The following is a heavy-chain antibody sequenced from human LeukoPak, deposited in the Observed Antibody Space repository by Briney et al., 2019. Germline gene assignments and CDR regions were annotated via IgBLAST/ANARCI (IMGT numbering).Heavy chain of an antibody. D-gene: IGHD3-10*01. Sequence: SETLSLTCAVSGVSINRYYWSWIRQPPGKGLEWIGYIYYSGSTNYNPSLKSRVTISVDTSKNQFSLKLSSVTAADTAVYYCARQSILWFGEFDYWGQGTLVTVSS. CDR3: ARQSILWFGEFDY. V-gene: IGHV4-59*08. CDR2: IYYSGST. J-gene: IGHJ4*02. CDR1: GVSINRYY.